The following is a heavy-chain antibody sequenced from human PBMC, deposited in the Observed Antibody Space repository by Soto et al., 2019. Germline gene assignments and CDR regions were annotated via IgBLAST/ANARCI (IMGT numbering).Heavy chain of an antibody. CDR1: GYSFTTYW. CDR2: IYPGDSDT. D-gene: IGHD6-6*01. V-gene: IGHV5-51*01. Sequence: PGDSLKISCKGSGYSFTTYWIGWVRQMPGKGLEWMGIIYPGDSDTRYSPSFQGQVTISADKSISTAYLQWSSLKASDTAMYYCARSRATIAARPRYYFDYWGQGTLVTVSS. J-gene: IGHJ4*02. CDR3: ARSRATIAARPRYYFDY.